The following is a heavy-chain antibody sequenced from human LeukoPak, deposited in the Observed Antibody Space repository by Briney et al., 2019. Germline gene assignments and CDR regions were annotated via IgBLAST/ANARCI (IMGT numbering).Heavy chain of an antibody. CDR1: GGSFSGYY. D-gene: IGHD2-8*01. Sequence: SETLSLTCAVYGGSFSGYYWSWIRQPPGKGLEWIGEINHSGSTNYNPSLKSRVTISVDTSKSQFSLKLSSVTAADTAVYYCARGLPSRYCTNGVCPRYYYYYYYMDVWGKGTTVTVSS. CDR2: INHSGST. V-gene: IGHV4-34*01. CDR3: ARGLPSRYCTNGVCPRYYYYYYYMDV. J-gene: IGHJ6*03.